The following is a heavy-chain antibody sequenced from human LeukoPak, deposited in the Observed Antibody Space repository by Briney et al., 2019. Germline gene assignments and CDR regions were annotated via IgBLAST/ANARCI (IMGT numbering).Heavy chain of an antibody. CDR3: ARADSSSFEEYYYYMDV. D-gene: IGHD6-13*01. J-gene: IGHJ6*03. CDR1: GGSISSYY. Sequence: SETLSLTCTVSGGSISSYYWSWLRQPPGKGLEWSGYIYYSGSTNYNPSLKSRVTISVDTSKNQFSLKLSSVTAADTAVYYCARADSSSFEEYYYYMDVWGKGTTVTVSS. CDR2: IYYSGST. V-gene: IGHV4-59*01.